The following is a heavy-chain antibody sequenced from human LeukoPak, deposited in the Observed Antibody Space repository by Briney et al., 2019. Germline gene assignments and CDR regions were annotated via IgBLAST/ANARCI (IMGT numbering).Heavy chain of an antibody. Sequence: GGSLRLSCAASGFTFSSYWMHWVRQAPGKGLVWVSRINSDGSSTSYADSVRGRFTISRDNSKNTLYLQMNSLRAEDTAVYYCATSGLSRFGFWGQGTLVTVSS. CDR2: INSDGSST. J-gene: IGHJ4*02. V-gene: IGHV3-74*01. CDR3: ATSGLSRFGF. CDR1: GFTFSSYW. D-gene: IGHD2/OR15-2a*01.